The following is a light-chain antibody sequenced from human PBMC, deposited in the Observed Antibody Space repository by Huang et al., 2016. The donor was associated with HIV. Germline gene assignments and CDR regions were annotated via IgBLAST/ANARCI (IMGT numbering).Light chain of an antibody. Sequence: DIEMTQSPSSLSASVGDRVSITCQSSQSISSYVSWYHQKPGKAPKLLIYAASTLGSGAPPRFRGSGAGTDFTLTISGLQSEDFGTYYCQQSYMTPYTFGQGTKLDI. CDR2: AAS. CDR1: QSISSY. CDR3: QQSYMTPYT. J-gene: IGKJ2*01. V-gene: IGKV1-39*01.